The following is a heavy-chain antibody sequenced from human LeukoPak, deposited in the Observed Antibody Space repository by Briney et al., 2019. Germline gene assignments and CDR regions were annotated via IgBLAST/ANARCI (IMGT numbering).Heavy chain of an antibody. CDR1: GYTFTSYG. D-gene: IGHD3-3*01. CDR3: ARGLNYDFWSGYYLDY. J-gene: IGHJ4*02. V-gene: IGHV1-18*01. CDR2: ISAYNGNT. Sequence: ASVKVSCKASGYTFTSYGISWLRQAPGQGLEWMGWISAYNGNTNYAQKLQGRVTMTTDTSTSTAYMELRSLRSDDTAVYYCARGLNYDFWSGYYLDYWGQGTLVTVSS.